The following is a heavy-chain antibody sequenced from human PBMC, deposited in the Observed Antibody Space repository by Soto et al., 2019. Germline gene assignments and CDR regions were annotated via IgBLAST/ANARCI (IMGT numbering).Heavy chain of an antibody. Sequence: SATLSLTCAVYGGSFSGYYWSWIRQPPGKGLEWIGEINHSGSTNYNPSLKSRVTISVDTSKNQFSLKLSSVTAADTAVYYCARGRDLSFDYWGQGTLVTVSS. J-gene: IGHJ4*02. CDR2: INHSGST. CDR3: ARGRDLSFDY. V-gene: IGHV4-34*01. CDR1: GGSFSGYY.